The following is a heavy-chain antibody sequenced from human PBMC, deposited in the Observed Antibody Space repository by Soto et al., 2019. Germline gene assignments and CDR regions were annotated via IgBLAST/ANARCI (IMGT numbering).Heavy chain of an antibody. J-gene: IGHJ5*02. CDR3: AREVPPLTTVPTAGSWFDP. Sequence: QVQLVQSGAEVKKPGSSVKVSCKASGGTFSSYTISWVRQAPGQGLEWMGRIIPILGIANYAQKFQGRVTITAANXXSXAXXELSSLRSEDTAVYYCAREVPPLTTVPTAGSWFDPWGQGTLVTVSS. CDR2: IIPILGIA. V-gene: IGHV1-69*08. D-gene: IGHD4-17*01. CDR1: GGTFSSYT.